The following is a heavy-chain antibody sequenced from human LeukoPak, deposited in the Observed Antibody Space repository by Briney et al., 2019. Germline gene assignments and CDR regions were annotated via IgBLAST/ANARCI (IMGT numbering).Heavy chain of an antibody. J-gene: IGHJ4*02. D-gene: IGHD3-10*01. CDR1: GGSVSSGSYY. Sequence: SETLSLTCTVSGGSVSSGSYYWSWIRQPPGKGLEWIGYIYYSGSTNYNPSLKSRVTISVDTSKNQFSLKLSSVTAADTAVYYCARFTYYYGSGDWGQGILVTVSS. V-gene: IGHV4-61*01. CDR2: IYYSGST. CDR3: ARFTYYYGSGD.